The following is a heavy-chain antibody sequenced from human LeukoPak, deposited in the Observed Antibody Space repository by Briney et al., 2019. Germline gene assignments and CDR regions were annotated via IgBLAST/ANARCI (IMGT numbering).Heavy chain of an antibody. D-gene: IGHD6-13*01. J-gene: IGHJ4*02. V-gene: IGHV3-30*18. Sequence: GGPLRLSCAASGFNFGIYGMHWVRQAPGKGLEWVAVIAFDETDEYYADSVKGRFTISRDNSKNTIYLQMNSLRPEDTALYYCAKERATGRRIFSFDSWGQGALVTVSS. CDR1: GFNFGIYG. CDR2: IAFDETDE. CDR3: AKERATGRRIFSFDS.